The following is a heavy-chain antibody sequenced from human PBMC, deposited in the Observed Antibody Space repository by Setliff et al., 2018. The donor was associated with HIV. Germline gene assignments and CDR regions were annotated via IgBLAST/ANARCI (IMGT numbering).Heavy chain of an antibody. CDR3: AISGTHLEESRGSSGWVSAAFDI. CDR1: GGTFSSYA. D-gene: IGHD6-19*01. Sequence: SVKVSCKASGGTFSSYAINWVRQAPGQGLEWMGGIITIFGKGNYAQKFQGRVTITADESTSTGYMELSSLRSEDTAVYYCAISGTHLEESRGSSGWVSAAFDIWGQGTMVTVSS. J-gene: IGHJ3*02. V-gene: IGHV1-69*13. CDR2: IITIFGKG.